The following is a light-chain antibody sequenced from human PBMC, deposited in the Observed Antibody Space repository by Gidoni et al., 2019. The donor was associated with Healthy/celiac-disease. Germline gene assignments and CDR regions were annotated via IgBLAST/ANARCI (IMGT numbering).Light chain of an antibody. CDR2: WAS. J-gene: IGKJ5*01. CDR3: QQYYSTPLT. Sequence: DIVMTQSPDSLAVSLGEVATINCKSSQSVLYSSNNKNYLAWYQQKPGQPPKLLIYWASTRESGVPDRFSGSGSGTDFTLTISSLQAEDVAVYYCQQYYSTPLTFGQGTRLEIK. V-gene: IGKV4-1*01. CDR1: QSVLYSSNNKNY.